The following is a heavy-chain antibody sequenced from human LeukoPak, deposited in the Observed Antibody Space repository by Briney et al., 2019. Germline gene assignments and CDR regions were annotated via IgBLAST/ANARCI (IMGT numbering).Heavy chain of an antibody. V-gene: IGHV1-18*01. J-gene: IGHJ4*02. Sequence: WASVKVSCKASGYTFTTYGITWVRQAPGQGLEWTGWISAYNSNTNYAQKLQGRVTMTTDTSTSTAYMELRSLRSDDTAVYYCARDYPSYSSSSLFGDYWGQGTLVTVSS. CDR2: ISAYNSNT. CDR3: ARDYPSYSSSSLFGDY. CDR1: GYTFTTYG. D-gene: IGHD6-6*01.